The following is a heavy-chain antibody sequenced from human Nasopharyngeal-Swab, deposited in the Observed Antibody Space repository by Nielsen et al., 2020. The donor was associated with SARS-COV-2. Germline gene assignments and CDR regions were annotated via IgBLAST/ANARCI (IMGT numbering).Heavy chain of an antibody. J-gene: IGHJ1*01. CDR3: AKDGEEQQLVRYFQH. Sequence: GGSLRLSCAASGFTFSSFAMSWVRQAPGKGLEWVSGISGSVGSTYYADSVKGRFTISRDNSKNTLSLQMNSLRAEDTAVYYCAKDGEEQQLVRYFQHWGQGTLVTVSS. CDR2: ISGSVGST. V-gene: IGHV3-23*01. D-gene: IGHD6-13*01. CDR1: GFTFSSFA.